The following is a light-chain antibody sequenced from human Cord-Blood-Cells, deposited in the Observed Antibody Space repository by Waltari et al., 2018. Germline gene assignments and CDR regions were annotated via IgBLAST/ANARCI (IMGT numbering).Light chain of an antibody. J-gene: IGKJ4*01. CDR3: QQRSDWPPAT. CDR1: PSVSSY. Sequence: ELVLTQSPATLSLSPGERATLSCRASPSVSSYLAWYQQKPRQAPRLLIYDASNRATSIPARFSGSGSGTDVTLTISSLEPEDFAVYYCQQRSDWPPATFGGGTKVEIK. V-gene: IGKV3-11*01. CDR2: DAS.